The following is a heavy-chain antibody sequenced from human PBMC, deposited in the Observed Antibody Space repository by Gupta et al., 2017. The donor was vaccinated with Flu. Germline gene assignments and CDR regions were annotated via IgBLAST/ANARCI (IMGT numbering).Heavy chain of an antibody. J-gene: IGHJ6*02. CDR1: GFTFRTHG. D-gene: IGHD3-3*01. CDR3: AREFYGFWSGYPPNPRLYGMDV. CDR2: ISEDGTNI. Sequence: QVQLVESGGGVVQPGRSLRLSCAASGFTFRTHGMHWVRQAPGKGLEWVAVISEDGTNIHFADSVKGRFTISRDNSKNTLFLQMNALRAEDTAVYYCAREFYGFWSGYPPNPRLYGMDVWGQGTTVTVSS. V-gene: IGHV3-30*03.